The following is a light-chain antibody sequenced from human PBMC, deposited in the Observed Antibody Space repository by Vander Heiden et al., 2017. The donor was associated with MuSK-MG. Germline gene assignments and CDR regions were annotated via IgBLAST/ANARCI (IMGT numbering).Light chain of an antibody. CDR1: QSLTNN. J-gene: IGKJ5*01. Sequence: EIVMTQSPATLSVSPGERATLSCRASQSLTNNLAWYQQKPGQAPRLLIYGASTRATGIPGRFSGSRSGTEFTLTITSLQSEDFAVYYCQQDNHWPITFGQGTRLEIK. CDR3: QQDNHWPIT. CDR2: GAS. V-gene: IGKV3-15*01.